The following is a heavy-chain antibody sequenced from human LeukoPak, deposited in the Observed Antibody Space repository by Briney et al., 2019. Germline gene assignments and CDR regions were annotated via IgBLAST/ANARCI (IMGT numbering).Heavy chain of an antibody. J-gene: IGHJ5*02. CDR3: ARVDGYGGWFDP. CDR1: GFTFSSSG. Sequence: GGSLRLSCAASGFTFSSSGMHWVRQAPGKGLEWVAFIRYDGSNKYYADSVKGRFTISRDNSKNTVYMQMNSLRAEDTAVYYCARVDGYGGWFDPWGQGTLVTVSS. V-gene: IGHV3-30*02. D-gene: IGHD5-24*01. CDR2: IRYDGSNK.